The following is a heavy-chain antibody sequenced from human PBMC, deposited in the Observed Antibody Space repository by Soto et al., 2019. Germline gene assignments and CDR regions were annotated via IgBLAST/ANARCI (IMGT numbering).Heavy chain of an antibody. J-gene: IGHJ4*02. Sequence: PSGTLSLTRAVSCGSIISSNWLSWVRQPPGKGLEWIGEIYHSGSTNYNPSLKSRVTISVDKSKNQFSLKLSSVTAADTAVYYCAGANSSSWGLGYWGQGTLVTVSS. D-gene: IGHD6-13*01. V-gene: IGHV4-4*02. CDR2: IYHSGST. CDR1: CGSIISSNW. CDR3: AGANSSSWGLGY.